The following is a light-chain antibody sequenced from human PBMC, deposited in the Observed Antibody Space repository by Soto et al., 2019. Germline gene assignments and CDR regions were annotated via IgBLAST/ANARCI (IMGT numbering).Light chain of an antibody. CDR3: QQFSSYPLT. J-gene: IGKJ4*01. CDR2: NVS. CDR1: QSVSTN. Sequence: IVMTQSPATLSVSPGERATLSCTASQSVSTNLAWYQQTPGQAPRVLIYNVSTRATAIPARFSGSGSGTEFTLTISDLQSEDFGVYYCQQFSSYPLTFGGGTKVDIK. V-gene: IGKV3-15*01.